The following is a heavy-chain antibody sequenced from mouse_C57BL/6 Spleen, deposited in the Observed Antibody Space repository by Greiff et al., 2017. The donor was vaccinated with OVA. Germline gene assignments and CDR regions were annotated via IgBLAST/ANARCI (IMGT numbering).Heavy chain of an antibody. CDR3: ASALLRYPRAD. Sequence: QVQLKQPGAELVMPGASVKLSCKASGYTFTSYWMHWVKQRPGQGLEWIGEIDPSDSYTNYNQKFKGKSTLTVDKSSSTAYMQLSSLTSEDSAVYYCASALLRYPRADWGEGTLVTVSA. CDR2: IDPSDSYT. D-gene: IGHD1-1*01. J-gene: IGHJ3*01. V-gene: IGHV1-69*01. CDR1: GYTFTSYW.